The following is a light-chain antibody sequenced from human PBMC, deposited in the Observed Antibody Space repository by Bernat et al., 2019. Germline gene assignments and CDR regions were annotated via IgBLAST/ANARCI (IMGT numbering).Light chain of an antibody. Sequence: DIVMTQSPLSLAVTPGEPASISCRSSQSLRLSNGYNYLVWYLQRPGQSPQLLIFLGSNRASGVPHRFSGRGSGTDFTLEISRVEAEDVGIYYCMQALQTPAFGQGTRLETK. CDR2: LGS. CDR1: QSLRLSNGYNY. V-gene: IGKV2-28*01. J-gene: IGKJ5*01. CDR3: MQALQTPA.